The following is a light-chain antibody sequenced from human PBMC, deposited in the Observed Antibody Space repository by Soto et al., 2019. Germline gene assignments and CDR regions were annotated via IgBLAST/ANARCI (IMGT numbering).Light chain of an antibody. Sequence: QSVLTQPASVSDSPGQSITISCIGTSSDIGSSNHVSWHQQHPGQAPKLMIYDVSYRPSGVSNRFSGSKTGNTASLIISGLQAEDEADYYCSSYTSTTSYVFGSGTQLTVL. CDR2: DVS. V-gene: IGLV2-14*03. CDR3: SSYTSTTSYV. CDR1: SSDIGSSNH. J-gene: IGLJ1*01.